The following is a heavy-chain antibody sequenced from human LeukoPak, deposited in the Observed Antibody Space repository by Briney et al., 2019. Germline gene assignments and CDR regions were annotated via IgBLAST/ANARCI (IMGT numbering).Heavy chain of an antibody. D-gene: IGHD3-10*01. CDR3: ARHESEGWGNYYKGAFDM. V-gene: IGHV3-7*05. CDR2: IKQGESER. J-gene: IGHJ3*02. Sequence: GGSLRLSCAASGFTFRSYRVNWVRQAPGKGLEWVASIKQGESERYYVDSVNGRFTISRDNAKNSLYLQMNSLRAEDTAVYYCARHESEGWGNYYKGAFDMWGQGTMVTVSS. CDR1: GFTFRSYR.